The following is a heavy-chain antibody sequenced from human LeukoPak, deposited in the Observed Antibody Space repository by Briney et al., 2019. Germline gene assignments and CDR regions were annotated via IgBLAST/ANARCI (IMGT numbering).Heavy chain of an antibody. CDR2: IIPIFGTA. Sequence: ASVKVSCKASGGTFSSYTISWVRQAPGQGLEWMGGIIPIFGTANYAQKFQGRVTITTDESTSTAYMELSSLRSEDTAVYYCASQTTFGYYYYYMDVWGKGTTATVSS. CDR1: GGTFSSYT. V-gene: IGHV1-69*05. J-gene: IGHJ6*03. CDR3: ASQTTFGYYYYYMDV. D-gene: IGHD3-16*01.